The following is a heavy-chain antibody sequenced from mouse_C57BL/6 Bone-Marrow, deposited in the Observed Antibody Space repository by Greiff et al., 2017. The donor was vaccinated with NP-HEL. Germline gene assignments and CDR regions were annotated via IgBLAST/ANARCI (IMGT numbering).Heavy chain of an antibody. CDR1: GFTFSSYA. V-gene: IGHV5-4*03. Sequence: EVMLVESGGGLVKPGGSLKLSCAASGFTFSSYAMSWVRQTPEKRLEWVATISDGGSYTSYPDNVKGRFTISRDNAKNNLYLQMSHLKSEDTAMYYCARDGYGYDEFAYWGQGTLVTVSA. J-gene: IGHJ3*01. CDR2: ISDGGSYT. D-gene: IGHD2-2*01. CDR3: ARDGYGYDEFAY.